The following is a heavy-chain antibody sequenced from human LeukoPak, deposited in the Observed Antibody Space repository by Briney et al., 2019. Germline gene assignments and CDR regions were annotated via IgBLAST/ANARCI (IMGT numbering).Heavy chain of an antibody. J-gene: IGHJ4*02. CDR1: GYTFTNYG. CDR3: ATKRSSNNFDY. CDR2: ISAYTGNT. Sequence: GASVKVSCKSSGYTFTNYGVTWVRQAPGQGLEWMGWISAYTGNTNYAQKLQGRVTMTTDTSTSTAYMELRSQRSDDTAVYYCATKRSSNNFDYWGQGTLVTVSS. V-gene: IGHV1-18*01. D-gene: IGHD6-13*01.